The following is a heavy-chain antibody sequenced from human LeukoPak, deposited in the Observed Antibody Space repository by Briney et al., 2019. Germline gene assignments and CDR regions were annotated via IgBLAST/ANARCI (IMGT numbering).Heavy chain of an antibody. CDR1: GLTFSSYE. CDR3: ARQTVAGTFFDY. J-gene: IGHJ4*02. Sequence: GGSLRLSCAASGLTFSSYEMSWVRQAPGQGLEWVSYISSSGSTIYYADSVKGRFTISRDNAENSLYLQMNSLRAEDTAVYYCARQTVAGTFFDYWGQGTLVTVSS. V-gene: IGHV3-48*03. D-gene: IGHD6-19*01. CDR2: ISSSGSTI.